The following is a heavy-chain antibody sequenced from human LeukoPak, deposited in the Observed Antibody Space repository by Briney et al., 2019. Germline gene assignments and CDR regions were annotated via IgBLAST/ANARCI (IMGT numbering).Heavy chain of an antibody. CDR1: GFSFTGAE. Sequence: QAGGSLRLSCADSGFSFTGAEINWVRQAPGKGLEWVSYITADGTNTYDADSVRGRFTISRDNAKNSLYLQMNSLRVDDTAIYYCAREVEWELPDYWGQGTLVTVSS. J-gene: IGHJ4*02. CDR3: AREVEWELPDY. V-gene: IGHV3-48*03. D-gene: IGHD1-26*01. CDR2: ITADGTNT.